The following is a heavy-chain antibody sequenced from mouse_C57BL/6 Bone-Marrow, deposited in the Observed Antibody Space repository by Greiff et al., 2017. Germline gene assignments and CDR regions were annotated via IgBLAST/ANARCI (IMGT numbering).Heavy chain of an antibody. Sequence: EVQLQESGGGLVKPGGSLKLSCAASGFTFSSYAMSWVRQTPEKRLEWVATISDGGSYTYYPDNVKGRFTISRDNAKNNLYLQMSHLKSEDTAMYYCARNPYYYGSSYKYFDYWGQGTTLTVSS. CDR1: GFTFSSYA. V-gene: IGHV5-4*01. D-gene: IGHD1-1*01. CDR3: ARNPYYYGSSYKYFDY. J-gene: IGHJ2*01. CDR2: ISDGGSYT.